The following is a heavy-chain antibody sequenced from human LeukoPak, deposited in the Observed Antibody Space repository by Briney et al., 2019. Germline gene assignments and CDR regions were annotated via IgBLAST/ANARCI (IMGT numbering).Heavy chain of an antibody. V-gene: IGHV4-34*01. CDR1: GGSFSGYY. J-gene: IGHJ6*03. D-gene: IGHD2-15*01. CDR2: INHSGST. CDR3: ARVPKWWLGDYNYYMDV. Sequence: KPSETLSLTCAVYGGSFSGYYWSWIRQPPGKGLEWIGEINHSGSTNYNPSLKSRVTISVDTSKNQFSLKLSSVTAADTAVYYCARVPKWWLGDYNYYMDVWGKGTTVTVSS.